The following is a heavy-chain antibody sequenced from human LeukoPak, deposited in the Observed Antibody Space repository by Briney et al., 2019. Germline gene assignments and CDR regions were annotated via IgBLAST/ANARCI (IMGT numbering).Heavy chain of an antibody. D-gene: IGHD6-19*01. V-gene: IGHV4-39*01. Sequence: SETLSLTCGVSGGSISSSYWWSWVRQSPGKGLEWIGSIYYSGSTYYNPSLKSRVTISVDTSKNQFSLKLSSVTAADTAVYYCARRSSSGFRYYYYYMDVWGKGTTVTISS. CDR3: ARRSSSGFRYYYYYMDV. CDR1: GGSISSSYW. CDR2: IYYSGST. J-gene: IGHJ6*03.